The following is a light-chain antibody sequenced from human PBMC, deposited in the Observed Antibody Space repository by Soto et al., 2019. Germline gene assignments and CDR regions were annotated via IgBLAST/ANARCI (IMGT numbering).Light chain of an antibody. V-gene: IGKV3-20*01. CDR3: QQYVRSPWT. CDR2: GAS. CDR1: QNVTNTY. J-gene: IGKJ1*01. Sequence: EILLPQSPGTLSLYPAETATLSSKARQNVTNTYLTWYQQTPRKAPRPLIYGASSRATGVPDRFSGSGSATDFTLTINRLEAEDSSVYYCQQYVRSPWTFGQGTKVDIK.